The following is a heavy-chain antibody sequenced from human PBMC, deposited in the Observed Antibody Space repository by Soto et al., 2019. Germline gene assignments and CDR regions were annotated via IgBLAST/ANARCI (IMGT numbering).Heavy chain of an antibody. CDR2: INSDGSST. D-gene: IGHD3-9*01. CDR3: GTGDDILTGYYVYYFDY. V-gene: IGHV3-74*01. CDR1: GFTFSSYW. J-gene: IGHJ4*02. Sequence: GGSLRLSCAASGFTFSSYWMHWVRQAPGKGLVWVSRINSDGSSTSYADSVKGRFTISRDNAKNTLYLQMNSLRAEDTAVYYCGTGDDILTGYYVYYFDYWGQGTLVTVSS.